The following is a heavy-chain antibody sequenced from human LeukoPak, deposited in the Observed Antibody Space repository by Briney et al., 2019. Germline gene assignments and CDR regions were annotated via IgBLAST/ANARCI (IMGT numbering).Heavy chain of an antibody. D-gene: IGHD6-13*01. Sequence: SETLSLTCTVSGGSISSFYWSWIRQPPGKGLEWIGCVYYSGTTNYNPSLKSRVTISVDTSKNQFSLKLSSVTAADTAVYYCARHRDSSSWYFDYWGQGTLVTVSS. V-gene: IGHV4-59*08. J-gene: IGHJ4*02. CDR3: ARHRDSSSWYFDY. CDR1: GGSISSFY. CDR2: VYYSGTT.